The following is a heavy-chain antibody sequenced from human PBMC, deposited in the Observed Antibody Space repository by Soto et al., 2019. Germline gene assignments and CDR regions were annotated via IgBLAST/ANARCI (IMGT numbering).Heavy chain of an antibody. CDR1: GFTFSNYG. D-gene: IGHD1-26*01. J-gene: IGHJ4*02. CDR3: AKARVRIVGANSFDY. CDR2: ISDDGDKR. Sequence: VGSLRLSCVGSGFTFSNYGMHWVRQPPGKGLEWVALISDDGDKRYYADSVRGRLIISRDNSKDTLYLQMNSLGPDDTAVYFCAKARVRIVGANSFDYWGQGTPVTVSS. V-gene: IGHV3-30*18.